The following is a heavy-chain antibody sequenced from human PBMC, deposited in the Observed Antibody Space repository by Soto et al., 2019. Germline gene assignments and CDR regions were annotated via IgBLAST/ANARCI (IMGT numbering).Heavy chain of an antibody. Sequence: GASVKVSCKASGYTFTSYGISWVRQAPGQGLEWMGWISAYNGNTNYAQKLQGRVTMTTDTSTSTAYRELRSQRSDDTAVYYCARDRVRIAAAGLFDYWGQGTLVTVSS. CDR2: ISAYNGNT. CDR3: ARDRVRIAAAGLFDY. CDR1: GYTFTSYG. J-gene: IGHJ4*02. D-gene: IGHD6-13*01. V-gene: IGHV1-18*04.